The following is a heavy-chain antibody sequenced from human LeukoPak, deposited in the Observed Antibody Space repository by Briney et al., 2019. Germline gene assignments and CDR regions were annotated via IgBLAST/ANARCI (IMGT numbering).Heavy chain of an antibody. V-gene: IGHV7-4-1*02. CDR2: INTNTGNP. CDR3: ARDMVRGVIITVNYYYYGMDV. CDR1: GYTFTSYA. D-gene: IGHD3-10*01. Sequence: ASVKVSCKASGYTFTSYAMNWVRQAPGQGLEWMGWINTNTGNPTYAQGFTGRFVFSLDTSVSTAYLQISSLKAEDTAVYYCARDMVRGVIITVNYYYYGMDVWGQGTTVTVSS. J-gene: IGHJ6*02.